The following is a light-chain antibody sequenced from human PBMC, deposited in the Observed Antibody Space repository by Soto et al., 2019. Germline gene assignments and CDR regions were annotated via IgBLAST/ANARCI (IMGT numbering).Light chain of an antibody. Sequence: EIVLTQSPGTLSLSPGERATLSCRASQSISSNYLAWYQQKPGQAPSLLIYGASSRATGIPDRFSGSGSGTDLTITISSVEPEDFAVYYCQQYDSSRPRTFGQGTKLEIK. CDR1: QSISSNY. CDR2: GAS. CDR3: QQYDSSRPRT. J-gene: IGKJ2*01. V-gene: IGKV3-20*01.